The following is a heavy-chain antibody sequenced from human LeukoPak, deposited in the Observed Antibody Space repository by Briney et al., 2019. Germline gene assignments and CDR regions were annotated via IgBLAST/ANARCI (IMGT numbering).Heavy chain of an antibody. J-gene: IGHJ3*02. V-gene: IGHV1-2*06. CDR3: ARGVVVADTRLDAFDI. D-gene: IGHD2-15*01. Sequence: ASVKVSCKASGYTFTGYYMHWVRQAPGQGLEWMGRINPNSGGTNYAQKFQGRVTMTRDTSISTAYMELSRLRSDDTAVYYRARGVVVADTRLDAFDIWGQGTMVTVSS. CDR1: GYTFTGYY. CDR2: INPNSGGT.